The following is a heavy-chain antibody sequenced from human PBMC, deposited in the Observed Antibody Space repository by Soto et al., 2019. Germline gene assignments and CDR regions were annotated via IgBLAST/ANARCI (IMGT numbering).Heavy chain of an antibody. CDR3: ARHRLFYDSGSHSYVPYYFEN. Sequence: QVQLVQSGAEVKKPGSSVKVSCKASGGSFNGYAVSWGRQAPGRGLEWMGGLTPISGAATYAKNFQGRVSITADGSTTTAYLDLTSLTSEDTAIYFCARHRLFYDSGSHSYVPYYFENWGQGTLVSVSS. CDR2: LTPISGAA. V-gene: IGHV1-69*01. J-gene: IGHJ4*02. CDR1: GGSFNGYA. D-gene: IGHD1-26*01.